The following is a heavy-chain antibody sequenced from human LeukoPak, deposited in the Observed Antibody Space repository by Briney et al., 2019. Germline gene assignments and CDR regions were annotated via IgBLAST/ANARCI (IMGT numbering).Heavy chain of an antibody. V-gene: IGHV4-61*05. D-gene: IGHD5-12*01. Sequence: SETLSLTCTVSGGSISSSSYYWGWIRQPPGKGLEWIGYIYYSGSTNYNPSLKSRVTISVDTSKNQFSLKLSSVTAADTAVYYCARVTYESSSFDYWGQGTLVTVSS. CDR3: ARVTYESSSFDY. CDR2: IYYSGST. CDR1: GGSISSSSYY. J-gene: IGHJ4*02.